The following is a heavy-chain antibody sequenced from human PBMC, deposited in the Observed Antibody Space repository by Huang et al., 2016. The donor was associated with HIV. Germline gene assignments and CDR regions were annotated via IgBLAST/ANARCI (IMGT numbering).Heavy chain of an antibody. CDR2: IRQDESEK. D-gene: IGHD1-7*01. CDR1: TFRFGAYW. V-gene: IGHV3-7*03. Sequence: VESGGRLVQPGGSIRLSCVGSTFRFGAYWMSWVRQPPGKGLEWVANIRQDESEKYYGDSVKGRFNISRDNVKKVVFLEMNNVRVEDTATYFCATKTGAMDIWGQGTTVTVS. J-gene: IGHJ6*02. CDR3: ATKTGAMDI.